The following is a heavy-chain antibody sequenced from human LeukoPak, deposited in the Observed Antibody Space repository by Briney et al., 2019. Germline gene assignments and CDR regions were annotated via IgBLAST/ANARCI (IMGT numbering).Heavy chain of an antibody. CDR1: GYIFTGYY. CDR3: ARDHSGYSSSRETLDY. V-gene: IGHV1-2*02. Sequence: ASVKVSCKASGYIFTGYYMHWVRQAPGQGLEWMGWINPNSGGTNYAQKFQGRVTMTRDTSISTAYMELSRLRSDDTAVYYCARDHSGYSSSRETLDYWGQGTLVTVSS. D-gene: IGHD6-13*01. CDR2: INPNSGGT. J-gene: IGHJ4*02.